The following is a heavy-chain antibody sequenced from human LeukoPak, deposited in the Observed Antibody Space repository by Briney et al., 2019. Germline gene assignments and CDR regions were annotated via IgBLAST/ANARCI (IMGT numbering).Heavy chain of an antibody. CDR2: ISGSGGST. Sequence: GGSLRLSCAASGFTFSSYAMSWVRQAPGKGLEWVSAISGSGGSTYYADSVKGRFTISRDNSKNTLYLQMNSLRAEDTAVYYCAKDIVVVPAAMQADYWGREPWSPSPQ. V-gene: IGHV3-23*01. D-gene: IGHD2-2*01. J-gene: IGHJ4*02. CDR1: GFTFSSYA. CDR3: AKDIVVVPAAMQADY.